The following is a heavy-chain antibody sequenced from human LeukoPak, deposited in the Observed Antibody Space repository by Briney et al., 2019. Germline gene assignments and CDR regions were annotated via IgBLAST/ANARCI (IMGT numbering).Heavy chain of an antibody. J-gene: IGHJ3*02. CDR1: GYTFTSYD. Sequence: ASVKVSCKASGYTFTSYDINWVRQATGQGLEWMGWMNPNSGNTGYAQKFQGRVTMTRNTSISTAYMELSSLRSEDTAVYYCAGSRDGYTSDAFDIWGQGTMVTASS. D-gene: IGHD5-12*01. V-gene: IGHV1-8*01. CDR2: MNPNSGNT. CDR3: AGSRDGYTSDAFDI.